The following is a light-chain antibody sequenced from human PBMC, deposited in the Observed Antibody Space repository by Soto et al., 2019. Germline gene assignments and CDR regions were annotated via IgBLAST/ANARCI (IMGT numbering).Light chain of an antibody. V-gene: IGKV3-20*01. CDR1: QSVSSTY. Sequence: EIVLTQSPGTLSLPPGERATLSCRASQSVSSTYLAWYQQRPGQAPRLLIYGASSRATGVPDRISGSGSGTDFALTISRLEPEDFAVYYCQLHWTFGQGTKVEVK. CDR2: GAS. CDR3: QLHWT. J-gene: IGKJ1*01.